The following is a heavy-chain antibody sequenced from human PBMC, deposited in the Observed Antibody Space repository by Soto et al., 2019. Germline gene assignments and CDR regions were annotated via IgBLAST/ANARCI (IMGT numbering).Heavy chain of an antibody. V-gene: IGHV1-2*04. CDR2: INLNSGGT. Sequence: GSVKVSCKASGYTFTGYYMHWVRQAPGQGLEWMGWINLNSGGTNYAQKFQGWVTMTRDTSISTAYMELSRLRSDDTAVYYCARGYSYGNKIYYYYMDVWGKGTTVTVSS. CDR1: GYTFTGYY. D-gene: IGHD5-18*01. CDR3: ARGYSYGNKIYYYYMDV. J-gene: IGHJ6*03.